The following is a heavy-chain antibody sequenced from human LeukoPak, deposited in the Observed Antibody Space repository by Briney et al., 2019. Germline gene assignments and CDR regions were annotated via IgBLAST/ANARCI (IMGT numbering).Heavy chain of an antibody. Sequence: ASVKVSCKTSGYTFTGYYMHWVRQVPGQGLEWMGWINSNSGDTKYAQKFQGRVTMTRDTSISTAYMELSRLRSDDTAVYYCARDPSGTYCGGDCYFGAFDIWGQGTMVTVSS. CDR3: ARDPSGTYCGGDCYFGAFDI. D-gene: IGHD2-21*02. V-gene: IGHV1-2*02. CDR1: GYTFTGYY. CDR2: INSNSGDT. J-gene: IGHJ3*02.